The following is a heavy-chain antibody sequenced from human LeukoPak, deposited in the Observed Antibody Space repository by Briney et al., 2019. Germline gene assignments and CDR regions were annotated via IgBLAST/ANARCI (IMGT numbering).Heavy chain of an antibody. V-gene: IGHV1-46*01. CDR3: ARVGGFGELLAD. Sequence: ASVKVSCKASGYTFTSYYMHWVRQAPGQGLEWMGIINPSGGSTSYAQKFQGRVTMTRDTSTSTVYMELSSLRSEDTAAYYCARVGGFGELLADWGQGTLVTVSS. J-gene: IGHJ4*02. D-gene: IGHD3-10*01. CDR1: GYTFTSYY. CDR2: INPSGGST.